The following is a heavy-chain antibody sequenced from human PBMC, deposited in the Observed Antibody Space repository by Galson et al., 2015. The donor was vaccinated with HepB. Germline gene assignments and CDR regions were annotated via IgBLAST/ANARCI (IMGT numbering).Heavy chain of an antibody. Sequence: SVKVSCKASGYTFNSYGISWVRQAPGQGLEWMGWISTNSGNTYYAQKFQDRLIMTTERSTSTAYMELRSLTSDDTAFYYCARDVRYAFEMWGQGTMVTVS. CDR3: ARDVRYAFEM. CDR2: ISTNSGNT. CDR1: GYTFNSYG. J-gene: IGHJ3*02. D-gene: IGHD3-10*02. V-gene: IGHV1-18*04.